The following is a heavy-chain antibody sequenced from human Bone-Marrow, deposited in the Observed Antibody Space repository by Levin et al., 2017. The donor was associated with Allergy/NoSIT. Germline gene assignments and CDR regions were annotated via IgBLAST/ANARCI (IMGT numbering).Heavy chain of an antibody. D-gene: IGHD3-22*01. V-gene: IGHV7-4-1*02. Sequence: ASVKVSCKASGYPFSSYTINWVRQAPGQGLEWMGWIGTNTGRPTYAQGVTGRFGFSLDTSVSSAYLQISTLKAEDTAVYYCARDESVSSGYYLGNYWGQGTLVTVSS. CDR3: ARDESVSSGYYLGNY. CDR2: IGTNTGRP. CDR1: GYPFSSYT. J-gene: IGHJ4*02.